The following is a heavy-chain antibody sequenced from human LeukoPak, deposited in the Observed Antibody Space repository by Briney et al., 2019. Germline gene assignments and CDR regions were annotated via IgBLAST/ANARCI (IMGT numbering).Heavy chain of an antibody. Sequence: SVKVSCKSSGDTFSSYAVSWVRQAPGLGLEWMGRIIPIFGTADYAQNFQGRVTITTDESTTTAYMELTSLRSEDTAVYYCARALFPEGDYYDTSYPFDYWGQGTLVTVSS. CDR2: IIPIFGTA. D-gene: IGHD3-22*01. CDR1: GDTFSSYA. J-gene: IGHJ4*02. V-gene: IGHV1-69*05. CDR3: ARALFPEGDYYDTSYPFDY.